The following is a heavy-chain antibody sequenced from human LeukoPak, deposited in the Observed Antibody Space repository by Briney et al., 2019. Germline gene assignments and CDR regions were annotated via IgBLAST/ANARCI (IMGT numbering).Heavy chain of an antibody. J-gene: IGHJ4*02. Sequence: GGSLRLSCAASGFXFSNAWMSWVRQAPGKGLEWVGRIKSKTDGGTTDYAAPVKGRFTISRDDSKNTLYLQMNSLKTEDTAVYYCTGPTYDYVWGSYRPFDYWGQGTLVTVSS. D-gene: IGHD3-16*02. V-gene: IGHV3-15*01. CDR1: GFXFSNAW. CDR3: TGPTYDYVWGSYRPFDY. CDR2: IKSKTDGGTT.